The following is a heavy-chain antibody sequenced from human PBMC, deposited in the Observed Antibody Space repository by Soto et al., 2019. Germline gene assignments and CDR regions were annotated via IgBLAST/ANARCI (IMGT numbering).Heavy chain of an antibody. J-gene: IGHJ6*02. CDR2: IWYDGSNK. D-gene: IGHD3-10*01. CDR3: ARDLGSGSGTIMSTAGGMDV. Sequence: GGSLRLSCAASGFTFSSYGMHWVRQAPGKGLEWVAVIWYDGSNKYYADSVKGRFTISRDNSKNTLYLQMNSLRAEDTAVYYCARDLGSGSGTIMSTAGGMDVWGQGTTVTVSS. CDR1: GFTFSSYG. V-gene: IGHV3-33*01.